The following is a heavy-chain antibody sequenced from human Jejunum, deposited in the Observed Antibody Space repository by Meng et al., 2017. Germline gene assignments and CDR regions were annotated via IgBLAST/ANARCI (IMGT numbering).Heavy chain of an antibody. CDR2: IYYSGST. Sequence: QVQLQESGPGLGRPSETLSLTCTVSGGSVSRSNYYWSWIRQPPGKGLEWIGYIYYSGSTNYNPSLKSRVTISVDTSKNQFSLKLSSVTAADTAVYYCARGGFFEAAAANLIDSWGQGTLVTVSS. CDR1: GGSVSRSNYY. D-gene: IGHD6-13*01. CDR3: ARGGFFEAAAANLIDS. V-gene: IGHV4-61*01. J-gene: IGHJ4*02.